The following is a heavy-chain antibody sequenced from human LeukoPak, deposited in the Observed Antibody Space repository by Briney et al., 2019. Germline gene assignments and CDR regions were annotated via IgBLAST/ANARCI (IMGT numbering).Heavy chain of an antibody. Sequence: GASVKVSCKASGYTFITYYMHWVRQAPAQGFEWMGIINPSGGSTSYAQKFQGRVTMTRDTSTSTVYMELSSLRSEDTAVYYCARELRATVVTPGYFDYWGQGTLVTVSS. CDR1: GYTFITYY. J-gene: IGHJ4*02. CDR3: ARELRATVVTPGYFDY. V-gene: IGHV1-46*03. D-gene: IGHD4-23*01. CDR2: INPSGGST.